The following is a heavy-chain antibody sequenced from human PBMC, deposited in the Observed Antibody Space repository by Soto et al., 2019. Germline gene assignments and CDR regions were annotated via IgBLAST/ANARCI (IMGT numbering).Heavy chain of an antibody. CDR1: GFTFSSYG. J-gene: IGHJ4*02. Sequence: QPGGSLRLSCAASGFTFSSYGMHWVRQAPGKGLEWVAVIWYNGSNKYYADSVKGRFTISRDNAKNSLDLQMNSLRAEDTAVYYCAKDGGYSYGPYDYWGQGTLVTVSS. CDR2: IWYNGSNK. CDR3: AKDGGYSYGPYDY. D-gene: IGHD5-18*01. V-gene: IGHV3-33*06.